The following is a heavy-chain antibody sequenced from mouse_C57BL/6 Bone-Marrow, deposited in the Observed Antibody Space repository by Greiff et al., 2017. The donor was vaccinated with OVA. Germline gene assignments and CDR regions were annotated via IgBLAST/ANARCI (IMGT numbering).Heavy chain of an antibody. CDR3: ARNRNYGKDWYFDV. CDR1: GFSLTSYG. J-gene: IGHJ1*03. V-gene: IGHV2-2*01. Sequence: QVQLKESGPGLVQPSQSLSITCTVSGFSLTSYGVHWVRQSPGKGLEWLGVIWSGGSTDYNAAFISRLSISKDNSKSQVFFKMNSLKADDTAIYYCARNRNYGKDWYFDVWGTGTTVTVSS. D-gene: IGHD1-1*01. CDR2: IWSGGST.